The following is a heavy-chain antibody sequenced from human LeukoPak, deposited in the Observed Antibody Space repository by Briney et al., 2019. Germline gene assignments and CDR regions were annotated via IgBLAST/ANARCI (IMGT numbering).Heavy chain of an antibody. Sequence: GGSLRRSCAASGFTFSSYAMSWVRQAPGKGLELVGRTKSKTDGGTTDYAAPVKGRFTISRDDSKNSLYLQMNSLKTEDTAVYYCTTVQSYYYDSSGYYIIDYWGQGTLVTVSS. CDR2: TKSKTDGGTT. D-gene: IGHD3-22*01. J-gene: IGHJ4*02. CDR1: GFTFSSYA. CDR3: TTVQSYYYDSSGYYIIDY. V-gene: IGHV3-15*01.